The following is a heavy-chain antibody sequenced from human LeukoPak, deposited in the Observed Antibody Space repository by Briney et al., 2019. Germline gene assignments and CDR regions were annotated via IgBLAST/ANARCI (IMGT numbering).Heavy chain of an antibody. Sequence: SETLSLTCAVYGGSFSGYYWSWIRQPPGKGLEWIGEINRSGSTNYNPSLKSRVTISVDTSKNRFSLKLNSVTAPDTAVYYCARGALPYSSSWADYWGQGTLVTVSS. CDR1: GGSFSGYY. D-gene: IGHD6-6*01. V-gene: IGHV4-34*01. CDR2: INRSGST. CDR3: ARGALPYSSSWADY. J-gene: IGHJ4*02.